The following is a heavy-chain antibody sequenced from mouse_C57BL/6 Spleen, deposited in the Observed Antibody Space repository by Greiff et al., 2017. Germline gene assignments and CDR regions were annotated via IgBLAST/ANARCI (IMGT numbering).Heavy chain of an antibody. Sequence: VKLQQPGTELVKPGASVKLSCKASGYTFTSYWMHWVKQRPGQGLEWIGNINPSNGGTNYNEKFKSKATLTVDKSSSTAYMQLSSLTSEDSAVYYCARSDSSGYERDAMDYWGQGTSVTVSS. CDR2: INPSNGGT. V-gene: IGHV1-53*01. D-gene: IGHD3-2*02. J-gene: IGHJ4*01. CDR1: GYTFTSYW. CDR3: ARSDSSGYERDAMDY.